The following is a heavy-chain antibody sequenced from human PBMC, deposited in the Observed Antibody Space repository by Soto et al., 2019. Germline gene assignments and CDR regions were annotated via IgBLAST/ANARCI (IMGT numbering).Heavy chain of an antibody. V-gene: IGHV3-21*01. CDR1: GFTFSSYS. J-gene: IGHJ4*02. CDR3: ARVGRDATGGDY. D-gene: IGHD4-17*01. Sequence: EVQLVESGGGLVKPGGSLRLSCAASGFTFSSYSMNWVRQAPGKGLEWVSSISSSSSYIYYADSVKGRFTIYRGNAKTSLYLQMNSLRAEATAVYYWARVGRDATGGDYWGQGTLVTVSS. CDR2: ISSSSSYI.